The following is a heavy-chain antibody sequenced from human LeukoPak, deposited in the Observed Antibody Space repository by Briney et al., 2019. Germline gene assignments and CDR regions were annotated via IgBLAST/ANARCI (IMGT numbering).Heavy chain of an antibody. V-gene: IGHV4-34*01. J-gene: IGHJ4*02. CDR2: INHSGST. CDR1: SGSISTYY. CDR3: ARDYYGNYGGNGIDY. Sequence: SETLSLTCTVSSGSISTYYWSWIRQPPGKGLEWIGEINHSGSTNYNPSLKSRVTISVDTSKNQFSLKLSSVTAADTAVYYCARDYYGNYGGNGIDYWGQGTLVTVSS. D-gene: IGHD4-23*01.